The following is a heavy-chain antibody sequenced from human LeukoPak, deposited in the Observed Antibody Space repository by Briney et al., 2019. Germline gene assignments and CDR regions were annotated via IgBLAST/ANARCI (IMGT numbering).Heavy chain of an antibody. CDR3: AREGIAVAGGFDY. J-gene: IGHJ4*02. CDR2: ISYDGSNK. V-gene: IGHV3-30*04. CDR1: GFTFSSYA. D-gene: IGHD6-19*01. Sequence: GGSLRLSCAASGFTFSSYAMHWVRQAPGKGLEWVAVISYDGSNKYYADSVKGRFTISRDNSKNTLYLQMNSLRAEDTAVYYCAREGIAVAGGFDYWGQGTLVTVSS.